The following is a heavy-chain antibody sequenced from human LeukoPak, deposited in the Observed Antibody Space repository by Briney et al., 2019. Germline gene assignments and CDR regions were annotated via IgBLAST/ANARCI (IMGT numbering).Heavy chain of an antibody. CDR1: GYTFTSYY. CDR3: ARDFNPTYYYGSGSFSLEYFDY. CDR2: INPSGGST. D-gene: IGHD3-10*01. J-gene: IGHJ4*02. Sequence: ASVKVSCKASGYTFTSYYMHWVRQAPGQGLEWMGIINPSGGSTSYAQKFQDRVTMTRDTSTSTVYMELSSLRSEDTAVYYCARDFNPTYYYGSGSFSLEYFDYWGQGTLVTVSS. V-gene: IGHV1-46*01.